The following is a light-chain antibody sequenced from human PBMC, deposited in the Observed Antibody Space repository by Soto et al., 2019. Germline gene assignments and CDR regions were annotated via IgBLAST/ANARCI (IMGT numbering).Light chain of an antibody. J-gene: IGKJ3*01. CDR1: QSVSSSH. V-gene: IGKV3-20*01. CDR3: QQYDNSFVT. Sequence: EIVLTQSPGTLSLSPGERATLSCRASQSVSSSHLAWYQQKPGQAPRLLIYGASSRATGVPDRFSGSGSGTDFTLTISSLEPEDFAVYYCQQYDNSFVTFGPGTKVDIK. CDR2: GAS.